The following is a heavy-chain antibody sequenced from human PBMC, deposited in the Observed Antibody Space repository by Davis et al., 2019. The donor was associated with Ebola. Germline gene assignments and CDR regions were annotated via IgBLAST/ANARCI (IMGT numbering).Heavy chain of an antibody. CDR2: IYPGDSDT. D-gene: IGHD3-9*01. Sequence: GESLKISCKASGYSFISYWIGWVRQMPGKGLEWMGIIYPGDSDTRYSPSFQGQVTISADKSISTAYLQWSSLKASDTAMYYCARRLAMTGYAFDYWGQGTLVTVSS. V-gene: IGHV5-51*01. J-gene: IGHJ4*02. CDR3: ARRLAMTGYAFDY. CDR1: GYSFISYW.